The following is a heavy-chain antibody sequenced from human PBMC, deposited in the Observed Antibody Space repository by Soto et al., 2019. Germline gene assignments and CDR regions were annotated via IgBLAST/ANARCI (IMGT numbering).Heavy chain of an antibody. CDR2: ISYDGSNK. J-gene: IGHJ4*02. D-gene: IGHD5-18*01. CDR3: AATWDGYSYGDGVYYFDY. Sequence: QVQLVESGGGVVQPGRSLRLSCAASGFTFSSYGMHWVRQAPGKGLEWVAVISYDGSNKYYADSVKGRFTISRDNSKNTLYLQMNSLRAEDTAVYYCAATWDGYSYGDGVYYFDYWGQGPLVTVSS. V-gene: IGHV3-30*03. CDR1: GFTFSSYG.